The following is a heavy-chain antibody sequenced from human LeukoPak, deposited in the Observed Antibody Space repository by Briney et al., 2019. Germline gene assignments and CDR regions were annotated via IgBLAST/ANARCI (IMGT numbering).Heavy chain of an antibody. CDR2: INPNSGGT. V-gene: IGHV1-2*02. J-gene: IGHJ5*02. CDR1: GYTFNGYY. CDR3: ARTHCSGGSCYSRWFDP. Sequence: ASVKVSCKASGYTFNGYYMHWVRQAPGHGLEWMGWINPNSGGTNYAQKFQGRVTMTRDTSISTAYMELSRLRSDDTAVYYCARTHCSGGSCYSRWFDPWGQGTLVTVSS. D-gene: IGHD2-15*01.